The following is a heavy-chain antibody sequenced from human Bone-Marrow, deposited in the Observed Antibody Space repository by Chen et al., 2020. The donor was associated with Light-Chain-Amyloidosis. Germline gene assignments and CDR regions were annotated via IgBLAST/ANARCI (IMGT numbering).Heavy chain of an antibody. Sequence: EVQLVESGGGWVQPGGSLRLACAASGCTFSSYEMNWVRQAPGKGLEWVSYISSSGSTIYYADSVKCRFTISRDNAKNSLYLQMNSLRAEDTAVYYCARVGSYDSSGYYFYYFDYWGQGTLVTVSS. CDR3: ARVGSYDSSGYYFYYFDY. J-gene: IGHJ4*02. CDR2: ISSSGSTI. D-gene: IGHD3-22*01. CDR1: GCTFSSYE. V-gene: IGHV3-48*03.